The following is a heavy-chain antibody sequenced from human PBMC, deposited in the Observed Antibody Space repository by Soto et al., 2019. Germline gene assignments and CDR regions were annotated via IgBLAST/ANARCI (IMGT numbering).Heavy chain of an antibody. CDR3: EKSQSSWYGWFDP. V-gene: IGHV3-30*18. CDR1: GVTFSSYG. CDR2: ISYDGSNK. J-gene: IGHJ5*02. D-gene: IGHD6-13*01. Sequence: QVQLVESGGGVVQPGRSLRLSCAASGVTFSSYGMHWVRQAPGKGLEWVAVISYDGSNKYYADSVKGRVTISRDNSKKTLYLQMNSLRAKDTAVYYCEKSQSSWYGWFDPWGQGTLVTVSS.